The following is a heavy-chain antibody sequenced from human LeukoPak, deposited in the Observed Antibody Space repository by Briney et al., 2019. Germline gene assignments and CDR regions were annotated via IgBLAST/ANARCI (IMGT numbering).Heavy chain of an antibody. CDR3: ARDLYSGSYYFDY. D-gene: IGHD1-26*01. V-gene: IGHV3-21*01. CDR2: ITSSSTYI. Sequence: PGGSLRLSCAASGFTFSTYGMNWVRQAPGKGLEWVSSITSSSTYIYYADSVKGRFTISRDNAKNSLYLQMNSLRAEDTAVYYCARDLYSGSYYFDYWGQGTLVTVSS. J-gene: IGHJ4*02. CDR1: GFTFSTYG.